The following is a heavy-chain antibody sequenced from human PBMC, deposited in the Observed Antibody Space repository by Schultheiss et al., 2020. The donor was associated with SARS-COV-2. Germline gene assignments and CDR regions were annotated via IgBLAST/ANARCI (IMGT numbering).Heavy chain of an antibody. CDR2: ISYDGSNK. CDR1: GFTFSHYD. J-gene: IGHJ6*02. CDR3: AKDTPHQPNSNYKLLWFGELERNYYYYGMDV. D-gene: IGHD3-10*01. Sequence: GGSLRLSCAASGFTFSHYDIHWVRQAPGKGLEWVALISYDGSNKYYADSVKGRFTISRDNSQNTLYLQMNSLRAEDTAVYYCAKDTPHQPNSNYKLLWFGELERNYYYYGMDVWGQGTTVTVSS. V-gene: IGHV3-30*18.